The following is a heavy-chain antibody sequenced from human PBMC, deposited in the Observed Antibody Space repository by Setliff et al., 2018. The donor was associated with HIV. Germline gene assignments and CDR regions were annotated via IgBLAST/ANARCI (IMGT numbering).Heavy chain of an antibody. Sequence: SETLSLTCAVSGDSLSSYYWIWIRQSPGEGLEWIGEINQNANTNYNPSLKGRVTLSLDSSKNHLTLKLTSVSAADTGLYYCARGRRLFGSGLAYYWGQGSLVTVSP. CDR2: INQNANT. V-gene: IGHV4-34*01. CDR3: ARGRRLFGSGLAYY. D-gene: IGHD3-10*01. CDR1: GDSLSSYY. J-gene: IGHJ4*02.